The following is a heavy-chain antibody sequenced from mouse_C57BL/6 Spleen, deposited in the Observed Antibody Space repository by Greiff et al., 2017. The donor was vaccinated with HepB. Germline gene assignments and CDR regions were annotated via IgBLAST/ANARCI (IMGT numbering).Heavy chain of an antibody. D-gene: IGHD2-1*01. CDR1: GFTFSDYG. CDR2: ISSGSSTI. J-gene: IGHJ4*01. CDR3: ARPGIYYGPYYYAMDY. V-gene: IGHV5-17*01. Sequence: EVMLVESGGGLVKPGGSLKLSCAASGFTFSDYGMHWVRQAPEKGLEWVAYISSGSSTIYYADTVKGRFTISRDNAKNTLFLQMTSLRSGDTAMYYCARPGIYYGPYYYAMDYWGQGTSVTVSS.